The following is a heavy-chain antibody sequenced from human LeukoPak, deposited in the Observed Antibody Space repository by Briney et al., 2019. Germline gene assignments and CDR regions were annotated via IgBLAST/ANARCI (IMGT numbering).Heavy chain of an antibody. D-gene: IGHD2-2*01. CDR1: GGSISSGDYY. V-gene: IGHV4-30-4*08. CDR3: ARGVVPAATVPSGYYYYYYMDV. Sequence: SETLSLTCSVSGGSISSGDYYWSWIRQPPGKGLERIGYIYYSGSTYYNPSLKSRVTISVDTSKNQFSLKLSSVTAADTAVYYCARGVVPAATVPSGYYYYYYMDVWGKGTTVTVSS. J-gene: IGHJ6*03. CDR2: IYYSGST.